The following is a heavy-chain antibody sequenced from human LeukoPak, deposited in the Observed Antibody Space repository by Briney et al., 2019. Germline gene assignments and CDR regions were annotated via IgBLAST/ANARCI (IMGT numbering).Heavy chain of an antibody. V-gene: IGHV4-61*02. CDR1: GGSISSGSYY. Sequence: PSETLSLTCTVSGGSISSGSYYWSWIRQPAGKGLEWIGRIYTSGSTNYNPSLKSRVTISVDTSKNQFSLKLSSVTAADTAVYYCARWLQSGDYFDYWGQGTLVTVSS. CDR2: IYTSGST. CDR3: ARWLQSGDYFDY. D-gene: IGHD5-24*01. J-gene: IGHJ4*02.